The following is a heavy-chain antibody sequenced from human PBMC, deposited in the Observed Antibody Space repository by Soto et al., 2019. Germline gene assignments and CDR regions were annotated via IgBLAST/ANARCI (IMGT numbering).Heavy chain of an antibody. CDR2: INTYNGNT. D-gene: IGHD6-19*01. Sequence: QVQLVQSGAEVKKPGASVKVSCKASGYTFTTYGISWVRQAPGQGLEWMGWINTYNGNTNYAQNLRXRLXMNTETSTTTDYMELRRLRADDPAVYYCASDTVAGRAGGDYWGQGTRVTVSS. CDR3: ASDTVAGRAGGDY. CDR1: GYTFTTYG. V-gene: IGHV1-18*01. J-gene: IGHJ4*02.